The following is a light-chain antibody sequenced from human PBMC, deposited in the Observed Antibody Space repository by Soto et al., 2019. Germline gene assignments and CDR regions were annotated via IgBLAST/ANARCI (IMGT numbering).Light chain of an antibody. Sequence: QSALTQPRSVSGSPGQSVTISCTGTSSDVGGYHYVSWYQHHPGKAPKLVIFDVNRRPSGVPHRFSGSKSDNTASLTISGLQAEDEADYYCCSYVGSYISVFGTGTKVTVL. CDR3: CSYVGSYISV. V-gene: IGLV2-11*01. CDR1: SSDVGGYHY. CDR2: DVN. J-gene: IGLJ1*01.